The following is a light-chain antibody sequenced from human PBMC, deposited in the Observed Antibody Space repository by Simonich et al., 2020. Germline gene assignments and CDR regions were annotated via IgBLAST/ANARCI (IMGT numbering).Light chain of an antibody. J-gene: IGKJ4*01. CDR1: QDISNY. Sequence: DIQMTQSPSSLSASVGNRVTITCQASQDISNYLNWYHQKPGKAPKLLIYDASNLETGVPSRFSGCGSRTEFTLTISSLQPDDFATYYCQQYNSYSLAFGGGTKVEIK. CDR2: DAS. CDR3: QQYNSYSLA. V-gene: IGKV1-33*01.